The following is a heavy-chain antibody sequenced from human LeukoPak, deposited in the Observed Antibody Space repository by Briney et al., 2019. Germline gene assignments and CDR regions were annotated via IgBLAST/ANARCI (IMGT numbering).Heavy chain of an antibody. Sequence: GASVKVSCKTSGDTFSSHGISWVRQAPGQGLEWLGGLIPVFGAANYAPKFQDRLTIRTDASATTGYMELTGLRSEDTAVYYCARLAQPYYYYMDVWGPGTTVTVSS. CDR2: LIPVFGAA. J-gene: IGHJ6*03. V-gene: IGHV1-69*05. CDR3: ARLAQPYYYYMDV. D-gene: IGHD1-1*01. CDR1: GDTFSSHG.